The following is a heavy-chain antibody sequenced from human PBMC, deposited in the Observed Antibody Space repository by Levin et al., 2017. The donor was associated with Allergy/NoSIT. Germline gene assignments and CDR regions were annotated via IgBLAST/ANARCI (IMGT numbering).Heavy chain of an antibody. CDR1: TFTFTNYA. CDR3: AKGDRRDGYNSFDY. CDR2: ISGSTIYT. V-gene: IGHV3-23*01. D-gene: IGHD5-24*01. Sequence: GGSLRLSCAASTFTFTNYAMSWVRQAPGEGLEWVSTISGSTIYTYYADSVKGRFTISRDNSKNTLYLQMNSLRIDDTAVYYGAKGDRRDGYNSFDYWGQGTLVTVSS. J-gene: IGHJ4*02.